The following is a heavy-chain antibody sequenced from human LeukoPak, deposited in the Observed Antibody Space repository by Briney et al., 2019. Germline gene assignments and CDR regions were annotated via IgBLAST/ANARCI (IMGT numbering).Heavy chain of an antibody. Sequence: GRSLRLSCAASGFTFSSYAMHWVRQAPGKGLEWVAVISYDGSNKYYADSVKGRFTISRDNSKNTLYLQMNSLRAEDTAVYYCARDPGLLYYFDYWGQGTLVTVSS. CDR3: ARDPGLLYYFDY. J-gene: IGHJ4*02. CDR2: ISYDGSNK. D-gene: IGHD7-27*01. CDR1: GFTFSSYA. V-gene: IGHV3-30-3*01.